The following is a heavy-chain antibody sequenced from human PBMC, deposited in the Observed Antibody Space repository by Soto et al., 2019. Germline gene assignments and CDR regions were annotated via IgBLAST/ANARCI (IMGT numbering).Heavy chain of an antibody. Sequence: GESLKISCKGSGYSFTSYWIGWVRQMPGKGLEWMGIIYPGDSDTRYSPSFQGQVTISADKSISTAYLQWSSLKASDTAMYYCARHESSSSSSYYYGMDVWGQGTTVTVSS. D-gene: IGHD6-6*01. CDR1: GYSFTSYW. CDR2: IYPGDSDT. V-gene: IGHV5-51*01. J-gene: IGHJ6*02. CDR3: ARHESSSSSSYYYGMDV.